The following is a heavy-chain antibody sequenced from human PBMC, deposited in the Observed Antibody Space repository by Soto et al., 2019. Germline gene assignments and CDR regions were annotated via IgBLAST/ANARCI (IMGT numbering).Heavy chain of an antibody. V-gene: IGHV1-2*04. D-gene: IGHD2-8*01. CDR2: INPKSGGT. J-gene: IGHJ6*02. Sequence: ASVKVSCKASGYSFTDYHIHWVRQAPGQGLEWLGRINPKSGGTSTAQKFQGWVTMTRDRSISTVYMELTRLRSDDTAVYFCARGHSKYCSNGVCSFFYNHEMDVWGQGTTVTVSS. CDR1: GYSFTDYH. CDR3: ARGHSKYCSNGVCSFFYNHEMDV.